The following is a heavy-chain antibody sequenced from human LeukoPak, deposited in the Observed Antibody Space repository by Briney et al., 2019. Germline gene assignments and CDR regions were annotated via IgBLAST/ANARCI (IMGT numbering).Heavy chain of an antibody. CDR1: GYTFISNA. CDR3: ARRDDSRVAGYFDY. CDR2: INAGNGNT. V-gene: IGHV1-3*01. J-gene: IGHJ4*02. D-gene: IGHD6-19*01. Sequence: ASVKVSCKASGYTFISNAMHWVRQAPGQRLEWMGWINAGNGNTKYSQKFQGRVTITRDTSASTAYMELSSLRSEDTAVYYCARRDDSRVAGYFDYWGQGTLVTVSS.